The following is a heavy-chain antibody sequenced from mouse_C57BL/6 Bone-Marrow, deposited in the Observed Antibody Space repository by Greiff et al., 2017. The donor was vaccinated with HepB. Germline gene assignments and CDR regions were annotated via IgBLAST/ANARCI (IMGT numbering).Heavy chain of an antibody. V-gene: IGHV1-64*01. J-gene: IGHJ1*03. CDR3: ARGGYGSSYGDFDV. CDR2: IHPNSGST. Sequence: QVQLQQPGAELVKPGASVKLSCKASGYTFTSYWMHWVKQRPGQGLEWIGMIHPNSGSTNYNEKFKSKATLTVDKSSSTAYMQLSSLTSEDSAVYYCARGGYGSSYGDFDVWGTGTTVTVSS. D-gene: IGHD1-1*01. CDR1: GYTFTSYW.